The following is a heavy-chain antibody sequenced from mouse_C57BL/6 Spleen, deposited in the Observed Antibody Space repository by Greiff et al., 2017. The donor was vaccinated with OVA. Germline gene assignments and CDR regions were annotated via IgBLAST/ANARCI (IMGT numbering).Heavy chain of an antibody. V-gene: IGHV8-8*01. CDR3: ARKAPAPDAMDD. CDR2: IWWDDDK. Sequence: VTLKESGPGILQPSQTLSLSCSFSGFSLSTFGMGVGWIRPPSGKGLEWLAHIWWDDDKYYNPALKSRLTISKDTSKNQVFLKIANVDTADTATYYCARKAPAPDAMDDWGKGTSVTVSS. J-gene: IGHJ4*01. D-gene: IGHD6-1*01. CDR1: GFSLSTFGMG.